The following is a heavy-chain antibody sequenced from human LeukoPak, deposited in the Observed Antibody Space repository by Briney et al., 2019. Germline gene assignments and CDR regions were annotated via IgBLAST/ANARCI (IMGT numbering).Heavy chain of an antibody. V-gene: IGHV3-30*02. CDR2: IRYDGSNK. J-gene: IGHJ4*02. CDR1: GFTFSSYG. D-gene: IGHD3-22*01. CDR3: ARDNYDSSGYYSDY. Sequence: GGSLRLSCAASGFTFSSYGMHWVRQAPGKGLEWVAFIRYDGSNKYYADSVKGRFTISRDNSKNTLYLQMNSLRAEDTAVYYCARDNYDSSGYYSDYWGQGTLVTVSS.